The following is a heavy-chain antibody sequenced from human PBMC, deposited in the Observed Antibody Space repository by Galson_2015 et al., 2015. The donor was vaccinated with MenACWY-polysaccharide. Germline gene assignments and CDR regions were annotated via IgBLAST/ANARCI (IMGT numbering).Heavy chain of an antibody. V-gene: IGHV4-4*07. J-gene: IGHJ4*02. D-gene: IGHD2-15*01. CDR2: IHTSGST. CDR1: GGSIGSYY. CDR3: ARGGYCSGGTCDRFDY. Sequence: ETLSLTCTVSGGSIGSYYWSWIRQPAEKGLEWIGRIHTSGSTNYNPSLRSRVTMSADTSKNQFSLNLRSVTAADTAVYYCARGGYCSGGTCDRFDYWGQGILVTVSS.